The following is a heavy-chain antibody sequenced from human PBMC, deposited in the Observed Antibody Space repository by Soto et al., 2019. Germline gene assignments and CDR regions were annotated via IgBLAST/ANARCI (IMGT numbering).Heavy chain of an antibody. CDR2: ISGGGDTT. D-gene: IGHD3-10*01. V-gene: IGHV3-23*01. J-gene: IGHJ4*02. CDR3: AKGLGGSGSLAPRVDF. Sequence: EVQLLESGGGLVQPGGSLRLSCAASGFTFNNYAMTWVRQAPGKGLEWVSAISGGGDTTSYADSVKGRFTVSRDGSKNTLYLQVSSLRAVDPALYYCAKGLGGSGSLAPRVDFWGQGTLVTVSS. CDR1: GFTFNNYA.